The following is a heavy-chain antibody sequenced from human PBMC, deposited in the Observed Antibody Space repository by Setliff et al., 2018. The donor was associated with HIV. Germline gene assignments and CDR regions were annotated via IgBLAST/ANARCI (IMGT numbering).Heavy chain of an antibody. CDR2: MNSKGES. V-gene: IGHV4-34*01. CDR1: GGSFSGYY. D-gene: IGHD3-10*01. Sequence: PSETLSLTCAVYGGSFSGYYWGWIRQPPGKGLEWIGIMNSKGESFYNASFTNGVLISIDTSKNRFSLTMTSVTAADTAVYYCARHRQISDWFDPWGQGILVTVSS. J-gene: IGHJ5*02. CDR3: ARHRQISDWFDP.